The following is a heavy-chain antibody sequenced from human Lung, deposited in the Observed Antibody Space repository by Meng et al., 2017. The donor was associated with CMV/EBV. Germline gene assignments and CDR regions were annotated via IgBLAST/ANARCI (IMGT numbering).Heavy chain of an antibody. CDR2: IYHSGST. D-gene: IGHD2-21*02. J-gene: IGHJ4*02. Sequence: GQCRGSGPGLVKPSGTLSLTCAVSGGSISSSNWWSWVRQPPGKGLEWIGEIYHSGSTNYNPSLKSRVTISVDKSKNQFSLKLSSVTAADTAVYYCARVVTALWGYYFDYWGQGTLVTVSS. V-gene: IGHV4-4*02. CDR3: ARVVTALWGYYFDY. CDR1: GGSISSSNW.